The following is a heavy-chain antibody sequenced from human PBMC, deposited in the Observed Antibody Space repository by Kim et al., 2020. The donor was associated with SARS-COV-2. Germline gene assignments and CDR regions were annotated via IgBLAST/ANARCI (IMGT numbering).Heavy chain of an antibody. Sequence: SETLSLTCTVSGGSISSYYWSWIRQPPGKGLEWIGYIYYSGSTNYNPSLKSRVTISVDTSKNKFSLKLSSVTAADTAVYYCARVVVDYGSGSFDPWGQGTLVTVSS. J-gene: IGHJ5*02. CDR2: IYYSGST. CDR3: ARVVVDYGSGSFDP. V-gene: IGHV4-59*01. D-gene: IGHD3-10*01. CDR1: GGSISSYY.